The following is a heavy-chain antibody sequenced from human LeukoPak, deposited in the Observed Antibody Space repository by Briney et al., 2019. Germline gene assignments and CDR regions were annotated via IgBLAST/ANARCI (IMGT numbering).Heavy chain of an antibody. J-gene: IGHJ4*02. CDR3: ARGDYDYVWGTFGY. CDR2: TRNKAKSYTT. Sequence: PGGSLRLSCAASGFTFSDHYMDWVRQAPGKGLEWVGRTRNKAKSYTTEYAASVKGRFTISRDDSKNSLYLQMNSLKTEDTAVYYCARGDYDYVWGTFGYWGQGTLVTVSS. CDR1: GFTFSDHY. D-gene: IGHD3-16*01. V-gene: IGHV3-72*01.